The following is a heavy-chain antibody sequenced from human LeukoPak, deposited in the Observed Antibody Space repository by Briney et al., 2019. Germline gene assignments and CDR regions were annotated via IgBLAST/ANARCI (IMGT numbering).Heavy chain of an antibody. CDR2: IYYSGST. Sequence: SETLSLTCTVSGGFIGSYYWSWIRRPPGKGLEWIGYIYYSGSTNYNPSLKSRVTISVDTSKNQFSLKLSSVTAADTAVYYCARASGYSYDYYFDYWGQGTLVTVSS. V-gene: IGHV4-59*01. CDR1: GGFIGSYY. J-gene: IGHJ4*02. CDR3: ARASGYSYDYYFDY. D-gene: IGHD5-18*01.